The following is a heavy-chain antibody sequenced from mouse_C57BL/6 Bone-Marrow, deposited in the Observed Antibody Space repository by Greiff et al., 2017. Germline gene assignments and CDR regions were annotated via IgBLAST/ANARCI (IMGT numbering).Heavy chain of an antibody. J-gene: IGHJ4*01. D-gene: IGHD1-1*01. Sequence: VQLQQSGAELVKPGASVKISCKASGYAFSSYWMNWVKQRPGKGLEWIGQIYPGDGDTNYNGKFKSKATLTVDKSSSTAYMQLSSLTSEDSAVYYCARITTVVAEGYAMDYWGQGTSVTVSS. CDR1: GYAFSSYW. V-gene: IGHV1-80*01. CDR3: ARITTVVAEGYAMDY. CDR2: IYPGDGDT.